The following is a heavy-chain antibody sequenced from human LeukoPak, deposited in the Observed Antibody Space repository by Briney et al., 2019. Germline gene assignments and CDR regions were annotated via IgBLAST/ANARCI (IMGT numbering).Heavy chain of an antibody. D-gene: IGHD6-6*01. V-gene: IGHV3-74*01. CDR3: AREIAARGNYYFDY. J-gene: IGHJ4*02. CDR2: INTDGSRI. CDR1: GFTFSNYW. Sequence: GGSLRLSCAASGFTFSNYWMHWFRQAPGKGLVWVSRINTDGSRITYADSVKGRLTISRDNAMNTVYLQMNSLRAEDTAVYYCAREIAARGNYYFDYWGQGTLVTVSS.